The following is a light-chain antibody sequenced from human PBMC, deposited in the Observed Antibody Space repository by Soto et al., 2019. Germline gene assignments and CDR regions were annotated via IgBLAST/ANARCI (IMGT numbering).Light chain of an antibody. J-gene: IGLJ2*01. CDR1: SSDVGDYNF. Sequence: QSVLTQSASVSGSPGQSITISCTGTSSDVGDYNFVSWYQQHPGKAPKLMIYEVSNRPSGVSNRFSDSKSGNTASLTISGLQAEDEADYFCSSYTTSSFVVFGGGTKVTVL. CDR3: SSYTTSSFVV. CDR2: EVS. V-gene: IGLV2-14*01.